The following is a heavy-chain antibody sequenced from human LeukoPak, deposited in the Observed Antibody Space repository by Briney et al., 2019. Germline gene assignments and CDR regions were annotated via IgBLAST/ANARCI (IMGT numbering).Heavy chain of an antibody. CDR1: GYTLTELS. CDR2: FDPEDGET. J-gene: IGHJ3*02. V-gene: IGHV1-24*01. CDR3: ATLTGTTVVDAFDI. Sequence: ASVKVSCKVSGYTLTELSMHWVRQAPGKGLEWMGGFDPEDGETIYAQKFQGRVTMTEDTSTDTAYMELSSLRSEDTAVYYCATLTGTTVVDAFDIWGQGTMVTASS. D-gene: IGHD1-20*01.